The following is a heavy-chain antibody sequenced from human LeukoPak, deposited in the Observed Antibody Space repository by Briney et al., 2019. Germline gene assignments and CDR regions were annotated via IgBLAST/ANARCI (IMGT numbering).Heavy chain of an antibody. CDR1: GFTFSSYS. Sequence: GGSLRLSCAASGFTFSSYSMNWVRQAPGKGLEWVSSISSSRSYIYYADSVKGRFTISRDNAKNSLYLQMNSLRAEDTAVYDCARSSMSGDAWFDPWGQGTLVTVSS. CDR3: ARSSMSGDAWFDP. V-gene: IGHV3-21*01. CDR2: ISSSRSYI. J-gene: IGHJ5*02. D-gene: IGHD2-21*01.